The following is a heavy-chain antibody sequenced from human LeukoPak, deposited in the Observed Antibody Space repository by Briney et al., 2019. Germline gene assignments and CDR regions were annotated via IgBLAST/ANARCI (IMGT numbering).Heavy chain of an antibody. CDR3: ARVVGAAAGYYYYYYMDV. D-gene: IGHD6-13*01. V-gene: IGHV1-18*01. CDR1: VYTFTSYG. Sequence: ASVQVSSKASVYTFTSYGISGVRQAPGQGLEGMGWISAYNGNTNYAQKLQGRVTMTTDTSTSTAYMELRSLRSDDTAVYYCARVVGAAAGYYYYYYMDVWGKGTTVTVSS. J-gene: IGHJ6*03. CDR2: ISAYNGNT.